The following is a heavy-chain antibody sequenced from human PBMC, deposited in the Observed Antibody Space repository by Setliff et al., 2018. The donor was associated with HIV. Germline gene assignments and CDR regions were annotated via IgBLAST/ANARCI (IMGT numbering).Heavy chain of an antibody. J-gene: IGHJ6*03. CDR1: GYTFTTYA. D-gene: IGHD3-3*01. CDR2: INTNTGNP. V-gene: IGHV7-4-1*02. Sequence: ASVKVSCKASGYTFTTYAMNWVRQAPGQGLEWMGWINTNTGNPTYAQGFTGRFVFSLDTSVSTASLQISSLQAEDTAVYYCARAPPRITIFGVVVSSDYYNYYMDVWGKGTTVTVSS. CDR3: ARAPPRITIFGVVVSSDYYNYYMDV.